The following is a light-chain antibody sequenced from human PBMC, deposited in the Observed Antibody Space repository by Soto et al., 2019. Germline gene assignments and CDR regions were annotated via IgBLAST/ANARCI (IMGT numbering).Light chain of an antibody. J-gene: IGLJ1*01. CDR1: SGDIGDYNY. V-gene: IGLV2-14*01. CDR3: CSYTRSGTLI. Sequence: QSVLNQPASVSGSPGQSITISCVGTSGDIGDYNYVSWYQQHPGKVPKVIIYDVSNRPSGVSYRFSGTKSGNTASLTVSGLQAEDEADYYCCSYTRSGTLIFGTGTKLTV. CDR2: DVS.